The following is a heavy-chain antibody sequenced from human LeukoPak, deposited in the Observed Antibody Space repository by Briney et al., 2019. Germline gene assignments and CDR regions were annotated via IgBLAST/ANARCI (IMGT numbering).Heavy chain of an antibody. J-gene: IGHJ6*02. D-gene: IGHD3-9*01. CDR1: GLTLSSYA. CDR2: NSGIGGNT. CDR3: AKDGSPSYDILTGYYGYGMDV. V-gene: IGHV3-23*01. Sequence: GGSLRLSCAPSGLTLSSYAMSWVRQAAGKGLEWVSANSGIGGNTYYEDSVKGRFTISRDNSKNTLYLQMNSLRAEDTAVYYCAKDGSPSYDILTGYYGYGMDVWGQGTTVTVSS.